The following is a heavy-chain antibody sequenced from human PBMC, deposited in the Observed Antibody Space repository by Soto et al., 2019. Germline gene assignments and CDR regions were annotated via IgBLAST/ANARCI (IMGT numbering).Heavy chain of an antibody. CDR2: SSNSGTFS. CDR3: ARSGDSCTRLDY. D-gene: IGHD2-21*02. V-gene: IGHV3-11*06. J-gene: IGHJ4*02. Sequence: PAGTLTLSCEGSGFTFSGYYISWIRQAPGKGLEWISYSSNSGTFSRYADSVKGRFSISRDNTKNLLYLQMNSLTAEDTAVYYCARSGDSCTRLDYWGQGTLVTVSS. CDR1: GFTFSGYY.